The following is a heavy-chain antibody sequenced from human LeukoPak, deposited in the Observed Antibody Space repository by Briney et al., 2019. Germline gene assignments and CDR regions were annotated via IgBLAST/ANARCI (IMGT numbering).Heavy chain of an antibody. CDR2: IIPIFGTA. CDR1: GFTFSNYD. D-gene: IGHD2-2*01. V-gene: IGHV1-69*05. Sequence: SVKVSCKASGFTFSNYDINWVRQAPGQGLEWMGGIIPIFGTANYAQKFQGRVTITTDESTSTAYMELSSLRSEDTAVYYCARMRGYCSSTSCYNYYDSSGYYALGYWGQGTLVTVSS. J-gene: IGHJ4*02. CDR3: ARMRGYCSSTSCYNYYDSSGYYALGY.